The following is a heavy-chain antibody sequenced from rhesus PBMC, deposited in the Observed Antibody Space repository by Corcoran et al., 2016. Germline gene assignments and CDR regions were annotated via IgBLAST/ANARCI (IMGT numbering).Heavy chain of an antibody. Sequence: QVQLQESGPGLVKPSETLSLTCAVSGGSIRGYFWSWIRRPPGKGLEWIGRIDGRGGSTDYNPSRKSRVTMSTDTSKNQFSLKLSSVTAADTAGYYCARRDYYGSGELDYWGQGVLVTVSS. CDR2: IDGRGGST. D-gene: IGHD3-28*01. CDR3: ARRDYYGSGELDY. CDR1: GGSIRGYF. V-gene: IGHV4-160*01. J-gene: IGHJ4*01.